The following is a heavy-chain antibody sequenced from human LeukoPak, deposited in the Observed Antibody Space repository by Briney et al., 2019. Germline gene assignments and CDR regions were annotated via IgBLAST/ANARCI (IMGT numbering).Heavy chain of an antibody. Sequence: SETLSLTCTVSGGSISSYYWSWIRQPPGKGLEWIGSIYHSGSTYYNPSLKSRVTISVDTSKNQFSLKLSSVTAADTAVYYCASSPVAGTNYYYYYMDVWGKGTTVTVSS. J-gene: IGHJ6*03. CDR2: IYHSGST. V-gene: IGHV4-59*08. CDR1: GGSISSYY. CDR3: ASSPVAGTNYYYYYMDV. D-gene: IGHD6-19*01.